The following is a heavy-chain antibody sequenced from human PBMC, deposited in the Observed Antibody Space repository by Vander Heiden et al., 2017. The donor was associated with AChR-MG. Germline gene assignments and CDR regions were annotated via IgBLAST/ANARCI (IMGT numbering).Heavy chain of an antibody. V-gene: IGHV3-30*18. CDR1: GFTFSSYG. Sequence: QVQLVASGGGVVQPGRSLRLSCAASGFTFSSYGMHWVRQASGKGLGWVAVISYDGSNKYYADSVKGRFTISRDNSKNTLYLQMNSLRAEDTAVYYCAKDARTYCGGDCSSDYWGQGTLVTVSS. J-gene: IGHJ4*02. D-gene: IGHD2-21*01. CDR2: ISYDGSNK. CDR3: AKDARTYCGGDCSSDY.